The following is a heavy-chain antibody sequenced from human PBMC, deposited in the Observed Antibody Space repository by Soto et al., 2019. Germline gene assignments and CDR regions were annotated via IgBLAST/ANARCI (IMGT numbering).Heavy chain of an antibody. Sequence: GGSLRLSCAASGFTFSSYAMSWVRQAPGKGLEWVSAISGSGGSTYYADSVKGRFTISRDNSKNTLYLQMNSLRAEDTAVYYCAKGTHMGVVVVVAATSPTGDVWGQGTTVTVSS. J-gene: IGHJ6*02. CDR3: AKGTHMGVVVVVAATSPTGDV. D-gene: IGHD2-15*01. CDR1: GFTFSSYA. V-gene: IGHV3-23*01. CDR2: ISGSGGST.